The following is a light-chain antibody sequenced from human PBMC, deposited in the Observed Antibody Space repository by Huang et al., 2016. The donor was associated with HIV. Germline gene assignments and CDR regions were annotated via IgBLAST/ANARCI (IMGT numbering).Light chain of an antibody. CDR3: QQYNNWPPST. J-gene: IGKJ2*02. CDR2: GAF. Sequence: EIVMTQSPATLSVSPGERATLSCRASQSVGPNLAWYQQKPGPAPRLLIYGAFTRATGIPARFSGSGSGTEFTLIISSLQSEDFAVYYCQQYNNWPPSTFGQGTKLEIK. V-gene: IGKV3-15*01. CDR1: QSVGPN.